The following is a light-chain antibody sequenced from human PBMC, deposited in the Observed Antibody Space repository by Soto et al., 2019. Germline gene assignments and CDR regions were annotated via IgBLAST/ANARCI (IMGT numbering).Light chain of an antibody. Sequence: IQRTQSPSTLSASVGDRVTITCRASQSISIWLAWYQQKPGKAPKILIYKASSLESGVPSRFSGIGSGTEFTLTISSLQPDDFATYYGQQYRTYTPRTFGQGTKVDIK. J-gene: IGKJ1*01. CDR2: KAS. CDR1: QSISIW. V-gene: IGKV1-5*03. CDR3: QQYRTYTPRT.